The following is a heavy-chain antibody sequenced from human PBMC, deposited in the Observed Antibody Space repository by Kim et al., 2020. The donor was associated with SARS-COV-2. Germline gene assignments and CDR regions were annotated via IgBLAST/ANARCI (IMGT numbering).Heavy chain of an antibody. CDR3: AKDRAALYVRGSDRGMDV. D-gene: IGHD3-16*02. V-gene: IGHV3-33*06. Sequence: GGSLRLSCAASGFTFSSYGMHWVRQAPGKGMEWVAVIWYDGSNKYYADAVKGRFTISRDNSKNTLYLQRNGQRAEDTAGYYCAKDRAALYVRGSDRGMDVWGQGTTVPVAS. CDR1: GFTFSSYG. CDR2: IWYDGSNK. J-gene: IGHJ6*02.